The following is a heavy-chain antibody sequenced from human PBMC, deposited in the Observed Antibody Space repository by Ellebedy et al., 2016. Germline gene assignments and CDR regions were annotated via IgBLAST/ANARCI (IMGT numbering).Heavy chain of an antibody. J-gene: IGHJ5*02. V-gene: IGHV3-64D*06. CDR2: ISSNGGST. CDR1: GFTFSSYA. CDR3: VKGTHYYDSTFDP. D-gene: IGHD3-22*01. Sequence: GESLKISXSASGFTFSSYAMHWVRQAPGKGLEYVSAISSNGGSTYYADSVKGRFTISSDNSKNTLYLQMSSLRAEDTAVYYCVKGTHYYDSTFDPWGQGTLVTVSS.